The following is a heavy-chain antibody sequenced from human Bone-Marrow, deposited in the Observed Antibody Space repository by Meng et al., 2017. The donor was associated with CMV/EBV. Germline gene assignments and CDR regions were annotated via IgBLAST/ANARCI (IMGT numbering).Heavy chain of an antibody. J-gene: IGHJ4*02. Sequence: GESLKISCAASGFTFSSYGMHWVRQAPGKGLEWVAVIWYDGSNKYYADSVKGRFTISRDNSKNTLYLQMSSLRVEDTAVYYCARSSDWGQGTLVTVSS. CDR2: IWYDGSNK. CDR1: GFTFSSYG. D-gene: IGHD6-6*01. CDR3: ARSSD. V-gene: IGHV3-33*01.